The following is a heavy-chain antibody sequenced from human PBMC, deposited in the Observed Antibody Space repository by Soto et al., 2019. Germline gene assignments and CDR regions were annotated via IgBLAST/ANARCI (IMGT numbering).Heavy chain of an antibody. J-gene: IGHJ4*02. CDR2: IRSKTDGGTP. Sequence: EVQLVESGGGLVKPGESLRLSCAASGLTFTNAWMNWVRQAPGKGLEWVGRIRSKTDGGTPDYAAPVKGRFTISRDDSKNTLYVQMNSLKTDDTAIYYCTTEKGYWGQGTLVTVSS. V-gene: IGHV3-15*07. CDR3: TTEKGY. CDR1: GLTFTNAW.